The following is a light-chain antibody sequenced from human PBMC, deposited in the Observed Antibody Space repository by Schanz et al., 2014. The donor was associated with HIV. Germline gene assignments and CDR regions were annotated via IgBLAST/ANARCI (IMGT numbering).Light chain of an antibody. V-gene: IGLV2-14*02. CDR2: EGS. CDR3: SSYTSSSTLERV. J-gene: IGLJ2*01. Sequence: QSALTQPASVSGSPGQSITISCTGTTSDVGSYNLVSWYHQHPGKAPKLMIHEGSKRPSGVPDRFSGSKSGNMASLTISGLQAEDEADYYCSSYTSSSTLERVLGRGTNLTVL. CDR1: TSDVGSYNL.